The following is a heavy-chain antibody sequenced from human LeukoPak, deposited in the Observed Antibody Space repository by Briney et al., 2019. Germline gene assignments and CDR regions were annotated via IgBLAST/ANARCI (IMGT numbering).Heavy chain of an antibody. CDR3: AKGGDH. CDR1: GFTFSTYW. D-gene: IGHD3-16*01. CDR2: IKPDGSDK. V-gene: IGHV3-7*01. Sequence: GGSLRLSCAASGFTFSTYWMNWVRQAPGKGLEWVANIKPDGSDKYYVDSVKGRFTVYRDNARNSLYLQMNSLRVEDTAVYYCAKGGDHWGQGTLVTVSS. J-gene: IGHJ4*02.